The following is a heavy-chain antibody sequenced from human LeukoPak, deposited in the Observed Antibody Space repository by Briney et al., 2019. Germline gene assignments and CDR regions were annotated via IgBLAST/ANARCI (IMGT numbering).Heavy chain of an antibody. CDR3: ARGTAVAGLGDFQH. J-gene: IGHJ1*01. D-gene: IGHD6-19*01. Sequence: PGGSLRLSCAASGFTFSSYAMSWVRQAPGKGLEWVSAISGSGGSTYYADSVKGRFTISRDNSKNTLYLQMNSLRAEDTAVYYCARGTAVAGLGDFQHWGQGTLVTVSS. CDR2: ISGSGGST. CDR1: GFTFSSYA. V-gene: IGHV3-23*01.